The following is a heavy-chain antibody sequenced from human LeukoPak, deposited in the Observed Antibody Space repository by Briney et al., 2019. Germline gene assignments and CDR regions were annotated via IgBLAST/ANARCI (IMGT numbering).Heavy chain of an antibody. CDR3: ARDLTRLSRGYSYGGFDY. J-gene: IGHJ4*02. CDR1: GDSVSSNSAA. Sequence: SQTLSLTCAISGDSVSSNSAAWNWIRQSPSRGLEWLGRTYYRSKWYNDYAVSVKSRITINPDTSKNQFSLQLNSVTPEDTAVYYCARDLTRLSRGYSYGGFDYWGQGTLVTVSS. D-gene: IGHD5-18*01. V-gene: IGHV6-1*01. CDR2: TYYRSKWYN.